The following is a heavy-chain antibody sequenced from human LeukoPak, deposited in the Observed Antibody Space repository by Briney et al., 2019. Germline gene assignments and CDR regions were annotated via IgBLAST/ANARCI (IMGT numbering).Heavy chain of an antibody. D-gene: IGHD4-23*01. CDR3: AKDRFYGGNSDYYYMDV. CDR2: IRYDGSNK. CDR1: GFTFSSYG. V-gene: IGHV3-30*02. Sequence: GGSLRLSCAASGFTFSSYGMHWVRQAPGKGLEWVAFIRYDGSNKYYADSVKGRFTISRDNSKNTLYLQMNSLRAEDTAVYYCAKDRFYGGNSDYYYMDVWSKGTTVTVSS. J-gene: IGHJ6*03.